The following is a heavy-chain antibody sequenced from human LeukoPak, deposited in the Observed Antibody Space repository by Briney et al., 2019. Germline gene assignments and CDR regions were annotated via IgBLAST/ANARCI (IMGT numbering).Heavy chain of an antibody. J-gene: IGHJ4*02. CDR2: IYYSGST. Sequence: PSETLSLTCAVYGGSFSGYYWNWIRQPPGKGLEWIGYIYYSGSTYYNPSLKSRVTISVDTSKNQFSLKLSSVTAADTAVYYCARGIVGGGWYFDYWGQGTLVTVSS. D-gene: IGHD3-22*01. CDR1: GGSFSGYY. CDR3: ARGIVGGGWYFDY. V-gene: IGHV4-30-4*08.